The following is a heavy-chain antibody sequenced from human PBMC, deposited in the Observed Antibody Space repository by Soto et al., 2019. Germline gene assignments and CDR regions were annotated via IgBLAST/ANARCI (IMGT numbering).Heavy chain of an antibody. CDR2: IYHSGST. CDR1: GGSISSGGYS. CDR3: ARAHPFDP. V-gene: IGHV4-30-2*01. J-gene: IGHJ5*02. Sequence: LSLPCAVSGGSISSGGYSWSWIRQPPGKGLEWIGYIYHSGSTYYNPSLKSRVTISVDRSKNQFSLKLSSVTAADTAVYYCARAHPFDPWGQGTRVSVSA.